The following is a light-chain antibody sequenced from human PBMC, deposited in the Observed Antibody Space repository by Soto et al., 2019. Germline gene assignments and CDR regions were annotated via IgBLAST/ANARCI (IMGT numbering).Light chain of an antibody. CDR2: DVS. J-gene: IGLJ2*01. V-gene: IGLV2-14*01. Sequence: QSALTQPASVSGSPGQSITISCTGTSSDVGAYNYVSWYQQHPGKAPTLMIFDVSDRPSGVSNRFSGSKSGNTAALTISGLQAEDEADYYCSSYTSSNTLVFGGGTKLTVL. CDR3: SSYTSSNTLV. CDR1: SSDVGAYNY.